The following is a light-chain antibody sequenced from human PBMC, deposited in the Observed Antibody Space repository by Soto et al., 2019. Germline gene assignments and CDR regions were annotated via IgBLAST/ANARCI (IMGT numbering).Light chain of an antibody. Sequence: DVVMTQSPLSLPVTLGQPASISCRSSQSLVYSDGDTYLHWFQQRPGQSPRRLIYKVSNRDSGVPDRFSGGGSGTDFTMKISRVEAEDVGVYYCMQGTHWPPSFCQGTKVEIK. CDR3: MQGTHWPPS. J-gene: IGKJ1*01. CDR1: QSLVYSDGDTY. V-gene: IGKV2-30*01. CDR2: KVS.